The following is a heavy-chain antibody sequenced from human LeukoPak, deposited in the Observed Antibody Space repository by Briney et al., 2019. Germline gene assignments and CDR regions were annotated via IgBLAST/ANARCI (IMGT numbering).Heavy chain of an antibody. J-gene: IGHJ4*02. CDR3: ARDRGELHLDY. V-gene: IGHV1-18*04. CDR1: GYTFTSYY. Sequence: ASVKVSCKASGYTFTSYYMHWVRQAPGQGLEWMGWISAYNGNTNYAQKLQGRVTMTTDTSTSTAYMELRSLRSDDTAVYYCARDRGELHLDYWGQGTLVTVSS. D-gene: IGHD1-26*01. CDR2: ISAYNGNT.